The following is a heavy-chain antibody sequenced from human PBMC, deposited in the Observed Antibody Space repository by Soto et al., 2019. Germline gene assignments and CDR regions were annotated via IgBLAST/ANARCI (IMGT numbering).Heavy chain of an antibody. CDR1: GFTFSSYW. V-gene: IGHV3-74*01. CDR2: INSDGSST. Sequence: EVQLVESGGGLVQPGGSLRLSCAASGFTFSSYWMHWVRQAPGKGLVWVSRINSDGSSTSYADSVKGRFTISRDNTKNTLYLQMNSLRAEDTAVYYCANKFFSGSGSYRGWFDPWGQGTLVTVSS. CDR3: ANKFFSGSGSYRGWFDP. D-gene: IGHD3-10*01. J-gene: IGHJ5*02.